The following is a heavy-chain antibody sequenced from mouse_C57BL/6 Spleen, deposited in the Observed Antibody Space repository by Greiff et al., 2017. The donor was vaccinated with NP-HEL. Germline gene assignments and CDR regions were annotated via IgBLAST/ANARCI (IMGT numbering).Heavy chain of an antibody. J-gene: IGHJ3*01. V-gene: IGHV1-26*01. CDR3: ERGDYGNPWFAY. CDR2: ISPNTGGS. Sequence: EVQLRQSGPELVQPGASVKISCRASGYTFTDYYMNWVKQSHGKSLEWIGDISPNTGGSSYNQKFQGKAALTVDKSYSTAYMELRSLTTEDSAVYYCERGDYGNPWFAYWGQGTLVTVSA. CDR1: GYTFTDYY. D-gene: IGHD1-1*01.